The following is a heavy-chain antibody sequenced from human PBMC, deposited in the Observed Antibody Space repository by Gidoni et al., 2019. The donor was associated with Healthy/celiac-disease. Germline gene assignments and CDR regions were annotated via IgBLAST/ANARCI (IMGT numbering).Heavy chain of an antibody. J-gene: IGHJ4*02. Sequence: QVQLQQWGAGLLKPSETLSPTCAVYGGSFSGYYWSWIRQPPGKGLEWIGEINHSGSTNYNPSLKSRVTISVDTSKNQFSLKLSSVTAADTAVYYCARGGGSYYRGYWGQGTLVTVSS. V-gene: IGHV4-34*01. CDR1: GGSFSGYY. CDR2: INHSGST. CDR3: ARGGGSYYRGY. D-gene: IGHD1-26*01.